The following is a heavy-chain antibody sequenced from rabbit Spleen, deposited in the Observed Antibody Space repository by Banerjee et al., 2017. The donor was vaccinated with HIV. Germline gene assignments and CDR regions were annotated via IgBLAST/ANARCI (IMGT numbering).Heavy chain of an antibody. CDR1: GLSFSDRDV. Sequence: QEQLEESGGGLVKPEGSLTLTCKASGLSFSDRDVMCWVRQAPGKGLEWIACINIVTGKSVYASWAEGRFIMSRTSSTTVTLQMTSLTAADTATYFCARDLVAVIGWNFNLWGPGTLVTVS. CDR3: ARDLVAVIGWNFNL. D-gene: IGHD1-1*01. J-gene: IGHJ4*01. V-gene: IGHV1S45*01. CDR2: INIVTGKS.